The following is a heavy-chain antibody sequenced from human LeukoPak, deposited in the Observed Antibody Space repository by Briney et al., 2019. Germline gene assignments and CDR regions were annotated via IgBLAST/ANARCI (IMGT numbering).Heavy chain of an antibody. CDR2: IYPGDSDT. CDR1: GYSFNTYW. Sequence: GESLKISCKGSGYSFNTYWIGWVRQMPGKGLEWMGIIYPGDSDTRYSPSFQGQVTISADKSISTAYLQWSSLKASDTAMYYCARHGYGSGSYYGGIGYWGQGTLVTVSS. D-gene: IGHD3-10*01. J-gene: IGHJ4*02. V-gene: IGHV5-51*01. CDR3: ARHGYGSGSYYGGIGY.